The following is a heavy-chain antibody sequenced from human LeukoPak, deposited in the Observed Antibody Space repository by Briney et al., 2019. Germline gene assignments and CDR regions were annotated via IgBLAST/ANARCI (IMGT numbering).Heavy chain of an antibody. D-gene: IGHD6-19*01. J-gene: IGHJ4*02. Sequence: GGSLRLSCAASGFTFSDYYLSWIRQAPGKGLEWVSYISSSSSYTNYADSVKGRFTISRDNAKNSLYLQMNSLRAEDTAVYYCARDFRGVWPGIAVARWGYYFDYWGQATLVTVSS. CDR1: GFTFSDYY. CDR3: ARDFRGVWPGIAVARWGYYFDY. V-gene: IGHV3-11*06. CDR2: ISSSSSYT.